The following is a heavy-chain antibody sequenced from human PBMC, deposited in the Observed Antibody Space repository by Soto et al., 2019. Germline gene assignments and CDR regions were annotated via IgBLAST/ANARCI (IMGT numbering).Heavy chain of an antibody. J-gene: IGHJ6*02. CDR3: TRDNGRRVRGIPVANYYYGMDV. V-gene: IGHV4-31*03. CDR2: IYYSGST. D-gene: IGHD3-10*01. Sequence: QVQLQESGPGLVKPSETLSLTCTVSGDSIRSSGYYWSWIRQHPGKGLEWIGYIYYSGSTYYNPSPKSRVTISLDTSKNRFSLKLSSVTVADTAVYYRTRDNGRRVRGIPVANYYYGMDVWGQGTTVTVSS. CDR1: GDSIRSSGYY.